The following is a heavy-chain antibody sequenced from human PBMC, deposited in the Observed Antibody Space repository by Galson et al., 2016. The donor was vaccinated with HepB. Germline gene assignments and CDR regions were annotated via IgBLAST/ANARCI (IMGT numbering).Heavy chain of an antibody. CDR1: GYTFRNYW. CDR3: ARGEKGYSEGAS. D-gene: IGHD3-22*01. V-gene: IGHV3-7*01. J-gene: IGHJ5*02. Sequence: SLRLSCATSGYTFRNYWISWVRQAPGKGLEWVANINNDGVEKNYAGSVKGRFTISRDNAKNSLYLQMDSLRVEDTGFYYCARGEKGYSEGASWGQRTLVTVSS. CDR2: INNDGVEK.